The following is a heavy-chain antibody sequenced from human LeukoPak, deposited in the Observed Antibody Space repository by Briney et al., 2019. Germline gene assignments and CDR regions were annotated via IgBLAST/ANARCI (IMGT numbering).Heavy chain of an antibody. CDR1: GGSFCGYY. Sequence: SETLSLTCAVYGGSFCGYYWSWIRQPPGKGLEWIGEITRYGNTNYNPSLKSRVTMSLDTSNNQFSLRLSSVTAADTAVYYCASNLPAPDVWGQGTTVTVSS. V-gene: IGHV4-34*01. CDR2: ITRYGNT. J-gene: IGHJ6*02. CDR3: ASNLPAPDV.